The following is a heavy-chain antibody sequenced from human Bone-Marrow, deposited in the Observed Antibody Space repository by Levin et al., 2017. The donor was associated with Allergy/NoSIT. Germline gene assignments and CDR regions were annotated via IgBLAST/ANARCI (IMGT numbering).Heavy chain of an antibody. Sequence: SETLSLTCTVSGASVSSGVYYWSWIRQHPGKGLEFIGCIHPSGSTYYNPSLNSRVTMSVDTSKNQISLKMTSVTAADTAVYYCARGLDYSKLGYWGQGTLVTVSS. D-gene: IGHD4-11*01. CDR2: IHPSGST. CDR3: ARGLDYSKLGY. CDR1: GASVSSGVYY. V-gene: IGHV4-31*03. J-gene: IGHJ4*02.